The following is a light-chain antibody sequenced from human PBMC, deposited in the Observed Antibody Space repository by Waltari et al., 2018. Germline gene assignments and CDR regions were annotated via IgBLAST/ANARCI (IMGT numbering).Light chain of an antibody. CDR1: QMVTKY. CDR3: QQRRDWPLT. J-gene: IGKJ4*01. V-gene: IGKV3-11*01. Sequence: PSQMVTKYCAWDQQKPGQAPCLLIVDTSNRATGISARFSGSGFGTDFTLTISSLEPEDFAIYYCQQRRDWPLTFGGGTKVEIK. CDR2: DTS.